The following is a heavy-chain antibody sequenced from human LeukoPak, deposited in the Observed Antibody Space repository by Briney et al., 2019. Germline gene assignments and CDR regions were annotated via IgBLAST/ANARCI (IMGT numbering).Heavy chain of an antibody. CDR2: INHSGST. D-gene: IGHD6-19*01. CDR1: GGSFSGYY. J-gene: IGHJ1*01. CDR3: ARSSYSSGWQSKTAEYFQH. Sequence: SETLSLTCAVYGGSFSGYYWSWVRQPPRKGLEWMGEINHSGSTNYKPSLTSRVTISVDTSMNQFSLKLSSVTAADTAVYYCARSSYSSGWQSKTAEYFQHWRQGTLVTVSS. V-gene: IGHV4-34*01.